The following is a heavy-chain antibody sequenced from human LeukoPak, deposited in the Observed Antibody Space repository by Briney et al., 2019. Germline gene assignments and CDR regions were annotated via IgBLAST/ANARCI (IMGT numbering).Heavy chain of an antibody. CDR3: ARSAHSTTSLIDY. D-gene: IGHD1-7*01. J-gene: IGHJ4*02. Sequence: GARVKVSCKASGYTFTAYYMHWVRQAPGQGLEWMGWINPNSGGTNYAQKFQGRVTMTRDTSISTAYMELSRLRSDDTAVYYCARSAHSTTSLIDYWGQGTLVTVSS. V-gene: IGHV1-2*02. CDR1: GYTFTAYY. CDR2: INPNSGGT.